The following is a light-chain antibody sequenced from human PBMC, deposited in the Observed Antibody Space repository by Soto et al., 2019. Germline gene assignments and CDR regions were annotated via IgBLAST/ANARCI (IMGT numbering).Light chain of an antibody. CDR3: SSFASSNTVI. V-gene: IGLV2-14*01. J-gene: IGLJ2*01. CDR1: SSDVGGYNY. Sequence: QSALTQPASVSGSPGQSITISCTGTSSDVGGYNYVSWYQQRPGKAPKLVIYDVSNRPSGVSNRFSGSKSGNTASLTISGLRAEDDADYYCSSFASSNTVIFGGGTKLTVL. CDR2: DVS.